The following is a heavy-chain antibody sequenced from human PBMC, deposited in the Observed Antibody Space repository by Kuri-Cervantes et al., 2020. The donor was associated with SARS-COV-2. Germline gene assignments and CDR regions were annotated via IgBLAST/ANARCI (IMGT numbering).Heavy chain of an antibody. J-gene: IGHJ6*03. CDR1: GFTFSSYT. CDR3: ARGRRITIFGRVYYYYYMDV. CDR2: ISGSGGSI. V-gene: IGHV3-23*01. Sequence: GGSLRLSCAASGFTFSSYTMSWVRQAPGKGLEWVSSISGSGGSIYYADSVKGRFSIYRDGSKQTLYLQMNSLRAEDTAVYYCARGRRITIFGRVYYYYYMDVWGKGTTVTVSS. D-gene: IGHD3-3*01.